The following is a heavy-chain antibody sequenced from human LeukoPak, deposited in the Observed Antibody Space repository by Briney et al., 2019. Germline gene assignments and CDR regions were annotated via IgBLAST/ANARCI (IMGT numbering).Heavy chain of an antibody. Sequence: ASVKVSCKASGFTFTTSAVQWVRQARGQRLEWIGWIVVGSDNTNYAQKFQERLTITRDMSTSTAYMELSSLRSEDTAVYYCARDGLDVGATTRTYYYYYYMDVWGKGTTVTVSS. J-gene: IGHJ6*03. V-gene: IGHV1-58*01. CDR1: GFTFTTSA. CDR2: IVVGSDNT. CDR3: ARDGLDVGATTRTYYYYYYMDV. D-gene: IGHD1-26*01.